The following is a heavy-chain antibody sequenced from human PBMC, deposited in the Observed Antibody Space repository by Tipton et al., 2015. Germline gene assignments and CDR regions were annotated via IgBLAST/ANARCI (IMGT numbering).Heavy chain of an antibody. Sequence: GLVKPSETLSLTCSLSGGSFYTYYGTWIRQPPGQGLEWIGEIYHSGTTNYNPSLRARFTISLRTSKNQLSLKVDSVTAADTAIYYCARGGSPIIEMAYHHYGLDVWGQGTTVTVSS. CDR2: IYHSGTT. CDR1: GGSFYTYY. J-gene: IGHJ6*02. CDR3: ARGGSPIIEMAYHHYGLDV. V-gene: IGHV4-34*01. D-gene: IGHD5-24*01.